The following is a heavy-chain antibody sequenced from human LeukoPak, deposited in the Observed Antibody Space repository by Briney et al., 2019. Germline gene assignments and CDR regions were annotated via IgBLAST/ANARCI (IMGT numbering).Heavy chain of an antibody. CDR1: GFTFSSYS. CDR3: ARGRGVTGTAIDY. D-gene: IGHD1-20*01. CDR2: ISSSSSYI. Sequence: GGSLRLSCAASGFTFSSYSMNWVRQAPGKGLEWVSSISSSSSYIYYADSVKGRFTISRDNAKNSLYPQMNSLRAEDTAVYYCARGRGVTGTAIDYWGQGTLVTVSS. V-gene: IGHV3-21*01. J-gene: IGHJ4*02.